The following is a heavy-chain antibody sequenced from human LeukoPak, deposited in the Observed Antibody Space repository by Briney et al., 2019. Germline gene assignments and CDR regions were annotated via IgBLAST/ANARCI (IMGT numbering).Heavy chain of an antibody. D-gene: IGHD3-9*01. Sequence: PSETLSLTCTVSGGSISSYYWSWIRQPPGKGLEWIGYIYYSGSTNYNPSLKSRVTISVDTSKNQFSLKLSSVTAADTAVYYCASSDLDWLLSPFDYWGQGTLVTVSS. CDR2: IYYSGST. J-gene: IGHJ4*02. V-gene: IGHV4-59*01. CDR3: ASSDLDWLLSPFDY. CDR1: GGSISSYY.